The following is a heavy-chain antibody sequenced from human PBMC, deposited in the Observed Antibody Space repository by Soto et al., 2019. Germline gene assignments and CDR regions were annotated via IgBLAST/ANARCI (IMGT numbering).Heavy chain of an antibody. V-gene: IGHV1-69*13. CDR3: ASLLRYFDWLPEPDY. Sequence: SVKVSCKASGGTFSSYAISWVRQAPGQWLELMGCIISIFGTAIFAQKFQGRVSISVDESSSTAYMELSSLRSEDTAVYYCASLLRYFDWLPEPDYWGQGTLVTVSS. J-gene: IGHJ4*02. D-gene: IGHD3-9*01. CDR1: GGTFSSYA. CDR2: IISIFGTA.